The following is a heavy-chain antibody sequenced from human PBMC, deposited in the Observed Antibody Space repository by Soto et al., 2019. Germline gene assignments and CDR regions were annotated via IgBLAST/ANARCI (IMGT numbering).Heavy chain of an antibody. D-gene: IGHD2-15*01. V-gene: IGHV5-51*01. CDR3: ARHSLIVSPLYVMDV. Sequence: PGESLKISCKGSGYNFASIWIGWVRQMPGKGLEWMGIIFPSDSDTRYNPSFQGQVTISADKSISTAYLQLNSLKASDTAIYHCARHSLIVSPLYVMDVWGQGTTVTVSS. J-gene: IGHJ6*02. CDR1: GYNFASIW. CDR2: IFPSDSDT.